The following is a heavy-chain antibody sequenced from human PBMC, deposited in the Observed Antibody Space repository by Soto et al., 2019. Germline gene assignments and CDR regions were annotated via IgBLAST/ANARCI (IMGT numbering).Heavy chain of an antibody. J-gene: IGHJ4*02. CDR1: GYTFTSYD. V-gene: IGHV1-8*01. Sequence: QVQLVQSGAEVKKPGASVKVACKASGYTFTSYDIKWVRQATGQGLEGMGWMNPTTGSTGFAQKFQGRVTMISNTSISAAYLELSRLTSEDTAVYYCARGRLVAGTVDSWGQGTLVTVSS. CDR3: ARGRLVAGTVDS. CDR2: MNPTTGST. D-gene: IGHD1-7*01.